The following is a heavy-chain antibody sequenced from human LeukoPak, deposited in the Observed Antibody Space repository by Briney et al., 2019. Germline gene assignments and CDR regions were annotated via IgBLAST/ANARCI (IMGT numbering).Heavy chain of an antibody. CDR2: IYYSGST. Sequence: SETLSLTCTVSGGSISSYYWSWIRQPPGKGLEWIGYIYYSGSTNYNPSLKSRVTISVDTSKNQFSLKLSSVTAADTAVYYCARDRYYYDSSGSKNAFDIWGQGTMVTVSS. CDR3: ARDRYYYDSSGSKNAFDI. V-gene: IGHV4-59*12. CDR1: GGSISSYY. J-gene: IGHJ3*02. D-gene: IGHD3-22*01.